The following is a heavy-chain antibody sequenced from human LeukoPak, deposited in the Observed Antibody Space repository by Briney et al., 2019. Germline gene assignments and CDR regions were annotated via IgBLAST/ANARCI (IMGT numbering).Heavy chain of an antibody. CDR2: IYYSGTT. CDR3: LRAGDWSYFDY. CDR1: GGSISTYY. J-gene: IGHJ4*02. Sequence: SETLSLTSTDSGGSISTYYWRWMRQPPGKGLEGMGYIYYSGTTNYNPPLQSRVSISVDTSKRQFSLNLNSVTAAHTAGYYCLRAGDWSYFDYWGQGTPVTVSS. D-gene: IGHD2-21*02. V-gene: IGHV4-59*03.